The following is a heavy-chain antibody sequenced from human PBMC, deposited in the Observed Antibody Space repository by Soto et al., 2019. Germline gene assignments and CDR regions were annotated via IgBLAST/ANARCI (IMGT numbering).Heavy chain of an antibody. CDR3: ARVGIAARPYSYYYGMDV. D-gene: IGHD6-6*01. J-gene: IGHJ6*02. CDR1: GFTFSSYS. CDR2: ISSSSSYI. Sequence: GGSLRLSCAASGFTFSSYSMNWVRQAPGKGLEWVSSISSSSSYIYYADSVKGRFTISRDNAKNPLYLQMNSLRAEDTAVYYCARVGIAARPYSYYYGMDVWGQGTTVTVSS. V-gene: IGHV3-21*01.